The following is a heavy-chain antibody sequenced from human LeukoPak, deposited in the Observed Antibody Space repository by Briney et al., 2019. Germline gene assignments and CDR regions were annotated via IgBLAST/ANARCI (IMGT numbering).Heavy chain of an antibody. CDR1: GFTFSDYY. V-gene: IGHV3-11*04. D-gene: IGHD3-9*01. J-gene: IGHJ4*02. CDR2: ISSSGSTI. Sequence: GGSLRLSCAASGFTFSDYYMSWIRQAPGKGLEWVSYISSSGSTIYYADSVKGRFTISRDNAKNSLYLQMNSLRAEDTAVYYCARIIPRYDILTGYSYFDYWGQGTLVTVSS. CDR3: ARIIPRYDILTGYSYFDY.